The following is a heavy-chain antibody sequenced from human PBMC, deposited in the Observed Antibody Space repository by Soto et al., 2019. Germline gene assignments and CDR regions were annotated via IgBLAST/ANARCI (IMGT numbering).Heavy chain of an antibody. V-gene: IGHV4-59*01. CDR3: AREGNLGRWIQPLDS. CDR1: GDSISSYS. D-gene: IGHD2-2*03. Sequence: QVQLQVSGPGLVKPSETLSLTCTVSGDSISSYSWSWIRQPPGKGLEWIGNIHYNGNTKYSPSLKRRATRSVDTSKNLFSLKLISVTTADTAVYFGAREGNLGRWIQPLDSWGQGTLVTVSS. J-gene: IGHJ4*02. CDR2: IHYNGNT.